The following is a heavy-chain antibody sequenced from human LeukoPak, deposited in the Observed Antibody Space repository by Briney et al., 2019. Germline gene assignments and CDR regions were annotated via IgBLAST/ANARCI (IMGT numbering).Heavy chain of an antibody. CDR2: ISGSGGST. D-gene: IGHD1-26*01. J-gene: IGHJ4*02. CDR1: GFTFSSYA. Sequence: GGSLRLSCAASGFTFSSYAMSWVRQAPGKGLEWVSAISGSGGSTYYADSVKGRFTISRDNSKNTLYLQMNSLGAEDTAVYYCANWGGSSDFDYWGQGTLVTVSS. V-gene: IGHV3-23*01. CDR3: ANWGGSSDFDY.